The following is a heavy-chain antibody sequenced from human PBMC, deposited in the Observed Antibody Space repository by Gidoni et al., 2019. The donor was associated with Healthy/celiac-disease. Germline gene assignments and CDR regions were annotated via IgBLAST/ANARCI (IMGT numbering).Heavy chain of an antibody. CDR3: ARDSVSGRAMVRGVIIDNWFDP. Sequence: QVQLQESGPGLVKPSQTLSPTCTVSGGSISSGSYYWSWIRQPAGKGLEWIGRIYTSGSTNYNPSLKSRVTISVDTSRTQFSLKLSSVTAADTAVYYCARDSVSGRAMVRGVIIDNWFDPWGQGTLVTVSS. CDR1: GGSISSGSYY. J-gene: IGHJ5*02. CDR2: IYTSGST. D-gene: IGHD3-10*01. V-gene: IGHV4-61*02.